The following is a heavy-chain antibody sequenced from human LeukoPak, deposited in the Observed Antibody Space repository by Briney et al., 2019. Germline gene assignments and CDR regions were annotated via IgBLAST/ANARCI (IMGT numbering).Heavy chain of an antibody. J-gene: IGHJ4*02. CDR1: GFSFSSYA. CDR2: ISGSGGST. D-gene: IGHD6-19*01. Sequence: GGSLRLSCAAPGFSFSSYAMSWVRQTPGKRLEWVSPISGSGGSTYYADSVKGRFTISRDNSKNTLYLQMNSLRAEDTAVYYCAKGLVGGSGWSRYFDYWGQGTLVTVSS. CDR3: AKGLVGGSGWSRYFDY. V-gene: IGHV3-23*01.